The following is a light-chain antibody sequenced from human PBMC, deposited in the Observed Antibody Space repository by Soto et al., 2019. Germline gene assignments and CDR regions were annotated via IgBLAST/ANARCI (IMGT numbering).Light chain of an antibody. Sequence: DVQMAQSPSSLSASVGDRVTITCRASRDISSSLAWYQQKPGKVPKLLIYAASTLHAGVQSRFSGSGYGTCFTLTINSLQPEDVATYYCQKYNSAPNTFGRGTRLEIK. CDR1: RDISSS. CDR2: AAS. CDR3: QKYNSAPNT. V-gene: IGKV1-27*01. J-gene: IGKJ2*01.